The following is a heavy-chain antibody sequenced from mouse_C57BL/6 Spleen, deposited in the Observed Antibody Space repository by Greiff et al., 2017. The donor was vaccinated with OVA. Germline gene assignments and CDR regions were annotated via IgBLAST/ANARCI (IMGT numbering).Heavy chain of an antibody. CDR2: IDPSDSET. CDR1: GYTFTSYW. Sequence: QVQLQQPGAELVRPGSSVKLSCKASGYTFTSYWMHWVKQRPIQGLEWIGNIDPSDSETHYNQKFKDKATLTVDKSSSTAYMQLSSLTSEDSAVYYCATRDYGSPYWYFDVWGTGTTVTVSS. D-gene: IGHD1-1*01. J-gene: IGHJ1*03. CDR3: ATRDYGSPYWYFDV. V-gene: IGHV1-52*01.